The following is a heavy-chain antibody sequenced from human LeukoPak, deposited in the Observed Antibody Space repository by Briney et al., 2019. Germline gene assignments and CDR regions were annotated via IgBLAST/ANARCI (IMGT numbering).Heavy chain of an antibody. Sequence: SETLSLTCAVYGGSFSGYYWSWIRQPLGKGLEWIGEINHSGSTNYNPSLKSRVTISVDTSKNQFSLKLSSVTAADTAVYYCARGEVDTDYYYYYGMDVWGQGTTVTVSS. CDR2: INHSGST. J-gene: IGHJ6*02. CDR3: ARGEVDTDYYYYYGMDV. D-gene: IGHD5-18*01. V-gene: IGHV4-34*01. CDR1: GGSFSGYY.